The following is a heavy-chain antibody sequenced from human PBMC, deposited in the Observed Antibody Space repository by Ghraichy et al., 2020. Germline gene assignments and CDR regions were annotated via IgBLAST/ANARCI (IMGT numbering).Heavy chain of an antibody. D-gene: IGHD6-19*01. J-gene: IGHJ4*02. CDR1: GFTFSSYA. V-gene: IGHV3-30*04. CDR3: ASLNRGGSGCQEHDY. CDR2: ISYDGSNK. Sequence: GGSLRLSCAASGFTFSSYAMHWVRQAPGKGLEWVAVISYDGSNKYYADSVKGRFTISRDNSKNTLYLQMNSLRAEDTAVYYCASLNRGGSGCQEHDYWGQGNLLTGSS.